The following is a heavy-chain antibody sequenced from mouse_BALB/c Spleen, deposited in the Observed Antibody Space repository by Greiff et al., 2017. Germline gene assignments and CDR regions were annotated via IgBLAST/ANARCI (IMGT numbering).Heavy chain of an antibody. CDR3: ARHDYYGSSYDY. V-gene: IGHV5-17*02. J-gene: IGHJ2*01. CDR1: GFTFSSFG. D-gene: IGHD1-1*01. CDR2: ISSGSSTI. Sequence: EVQLVESGGGLVQPGGSRKLSCAASGFTFSSFGMHWVRQAPEKGLEWVAYISSGSSTIYYADTVKGRFTISRDNAKNTLYLQMSSLKSEDTAMYYCARHDYYGSSYDYWGQGTTLTVSS.